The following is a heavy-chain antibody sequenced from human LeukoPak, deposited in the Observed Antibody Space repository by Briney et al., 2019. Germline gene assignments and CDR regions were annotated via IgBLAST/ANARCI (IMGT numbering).Heavy chain of an antibody. CDR3: ARGPRASSSWYAWFDP. CDR1: GGSFSGYY. CDR2: INHSGST. Sequence: PSETLSLTCAVYGGSFSGYYWSWIRQPPGKGLEWIGEINHSGSTNYNPSPKSRVTISVDTSKNQFSLKLSSVTAADTAVYYCARGPRASSSWYAWFDPWGQGTLVTVSS. D-gene: IGHD6-13*01. V-gene: IGHV4-34*01. J-gene: IGHJ5*02.